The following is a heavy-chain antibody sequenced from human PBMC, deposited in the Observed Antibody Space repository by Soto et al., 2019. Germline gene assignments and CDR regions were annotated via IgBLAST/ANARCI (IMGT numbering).Heavy chain of an antibody. J-gene: IGHJ6*02. CDR1: GGTFSSYA. V-gene: IGHV1-69*01. Sequence: QVQLVQSGAEVKKPGSSVKVSCKASGGTFSSYAISWVRQAPGQGLEWMGGIIPIFGTANYAQKFQGRVTITADESTSTAYMELSILRSEDTDVYYCARGGYSYARGDYYYGMDVWGQGTTVTVSS. CDR3: ARGGYSYARGDYYYGMDV. D-gene: IGHD5-18*01. CDR2: IIPIFGTA.